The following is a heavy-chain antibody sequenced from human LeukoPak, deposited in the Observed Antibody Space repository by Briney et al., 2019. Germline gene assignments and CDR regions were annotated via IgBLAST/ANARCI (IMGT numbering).Heavy chain of an antibody. CDR2: IYPGDSDT. J-gene: IGHJ3*02. Sequence: GESLKISCKGSGFIFTHFWIGWVRQMPGQGLEWMGIIYPGDSDTTYSPSFQGQVTISADKSINTAYLQWSSLKASDTAMYYCARLVEGPTLYCSSTSCYDVAFNIWGQGTMVTVSS. CDR3: ARLVEGPTLYCSSTSCYDVAFNI. V-gene: IGHV5-51*01. D-gene: IGHD2-2*01. CDR1: GFIFTHFW.